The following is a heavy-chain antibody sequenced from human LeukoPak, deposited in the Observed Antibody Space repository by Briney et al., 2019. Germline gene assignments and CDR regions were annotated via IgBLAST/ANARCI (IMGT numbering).Heavy chain of an antibody. D-gene: IGHD3-3*01. J-gene: IGHJ5*02. Sequence: GGSLRPSCAASGFTFNSYWMHWVRQAPGKGLVWVSRIDEDGKTIDYADSVKGRFTIPRDNAKDTLYLQMSSLRDEDTAVYYCVSDLCGGDDQWGRGTLVTVSS. CDR1: GFTFNSYW. CDR3: VSDLCGGDDQ. CDR2: IDEDGKTI. V-gene: IGHV3-74*01.